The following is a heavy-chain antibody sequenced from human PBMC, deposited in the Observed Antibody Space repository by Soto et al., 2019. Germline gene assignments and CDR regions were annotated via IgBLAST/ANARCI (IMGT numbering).Heavy chain of an antibody. CDR2: ISYDGSNK. CDR1: GFTFSSYG. J-gene: IGHJ4*02. V-gene: IGHV3-30*18. D-gene: IGHD6-13*01. Sequence: GGSLRLSCAASGFTFSSYGMHWVRQAPGKGLEWVAVISYDGSNKYYADSVKGRFTISRDNSKNTLYLEMNSLRAEDTAVYYCAKGGPSSSWYEGYFDHWGQGTLVTVSS. CDR3: AKGGPSSSWYEGYFDH.